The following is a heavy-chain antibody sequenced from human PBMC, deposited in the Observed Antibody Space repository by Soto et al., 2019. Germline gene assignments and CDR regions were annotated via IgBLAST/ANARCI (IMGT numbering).Heavy chain of an antibody. V-gene: IGHV3-23*01. J-gene: IGHJ2*01. Sequence: EVQLLESGGGLVQPGGSLGLSCAASGFTFSIYAMSWVRQARGKGPEWVSVINGRGSPTFYADSVKGRFTISRDNSKNTLYLQMNSLRAEDTAIYYCAKHIEGAGNWYFDLWGRGTLVTVSS. CDR3: AKHIEGAGNWYFDL. CDR2: INGRGSPT. D-gene: IGHD2-21*01. CDR1: GFTFSIYA.